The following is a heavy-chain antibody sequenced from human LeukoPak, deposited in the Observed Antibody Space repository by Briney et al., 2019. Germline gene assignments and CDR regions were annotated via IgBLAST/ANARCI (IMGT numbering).Heavy chain of an antibody. J-gene: IGHJ6*03. CDR2: INDSGTI. CDR1: GGSFSNYY. D-gene: IGHD1-7*01. V-gene: IGHV4-34*01. Sequence: SETLSLTCAVYGGSFSNYYWSWIRQFPGKGLEWIGEINDSGTINYNPSLMSRVTVSVDKSKNQFSLKLSSATAADTAVYYCARRWNYGRNYYIDVWGKGATVSVPS. CDR3: ARRWNYGRNYYIDV.